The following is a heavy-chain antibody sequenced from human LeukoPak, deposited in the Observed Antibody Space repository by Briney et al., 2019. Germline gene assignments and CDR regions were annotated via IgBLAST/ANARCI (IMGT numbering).Heavy chain of an antibody. CDR2: IFETRRT. Sequence: SETLSLTCTVSGASITTHYWSWIRQAPGKGLEWIGYIFETRRTNYSPYFKSRVTMSADTSKNQFSLKLSSVTAADSAVYYCARERANVAPYDAFDIWGQGTMVTVSS. V-gene: IGHV4-59*11. CDR1: GASITTHY. CDR3: ARERANVAPYDAFDI. J-gene: IGHJ3*02.